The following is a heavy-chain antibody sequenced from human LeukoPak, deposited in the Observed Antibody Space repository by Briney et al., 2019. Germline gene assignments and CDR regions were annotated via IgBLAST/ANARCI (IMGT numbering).Heavy chain of an antibody. CDR2: ISSSSSYI. J-gene: IGHJ4*02. D-gene: IGHD2-2*01. V-gene: IGHV3-21*01. Sequence: GGSLRLSCAASGFTFSSYSMNWVRQASGKGLEWVSSISSSSSYIYCADSVKGRFTISRDNAKNSLYLQMNSLRAEDTAVYYCATARGGYCSSTSCPGGLWGQGTLVTVSS. CDR1: GFTFSSYS. CDR3: ATARGGYCSSTSCPGGL.